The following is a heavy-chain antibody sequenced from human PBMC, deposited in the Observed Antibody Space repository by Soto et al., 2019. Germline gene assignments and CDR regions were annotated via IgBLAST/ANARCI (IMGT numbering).Heavy chain of an antibody. CDR2: ITPIFGTP. CDR3: VLEVRVRGVSVDY. CDR1: GTTFSTHD. V-gene: IGHV1-69*01. Sequence: QVQLMQSGAEVKKPGSSVRVACKASGTTFSTHDISWVRQAPGHGLEWIGGITPIFGTPNYAQNFQARFRITADGSTSTGYMEVSSLRSEDTAVYYCVLEVRVRGVSVDYWGQGTLVSVSS. J-gene: IGHJ4*02. D-gene: IGHD3-10*01.